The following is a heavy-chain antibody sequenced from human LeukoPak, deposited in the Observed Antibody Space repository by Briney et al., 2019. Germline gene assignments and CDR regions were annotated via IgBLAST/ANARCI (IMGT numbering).Heavy chain of an antibody. Sequence: GGSLRLSCAASGFTFSNYAMHWVRQAPGKGLEWVAVISYDGSNKYYADSVKGRFTISRDNSKNTLYLQMNSLRAEDTAVYYCAIAHSSVDYWGQGTLVTVSS. V-gene: IGHV3-30*04. CDR3: AIAHSSVDY. CDR1: GFTFSNYA. CDR2: ISYDGSNK. J-gene: IGHJ4*02. D-gene: IGHD6-19*01.